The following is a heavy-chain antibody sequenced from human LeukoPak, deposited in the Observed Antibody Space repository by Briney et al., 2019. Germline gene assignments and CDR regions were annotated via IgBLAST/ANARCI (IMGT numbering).Heavy chain of an antibody. CDR3: AKDPYRIAVAGTGPDY. V-gene: IGHV3-30*02. CDR2: IRYDGSNK. Sequence: TGGYLRLSCAASGFTFSSYGMHWVRQAPGKGLEWVAFIRYDGSNKYYADSVKGRFTISRDNSKNTLYLQMNSLRAEDTAVYYCAKDPYRIAVAGTGPDYWGQGTLVTVSS. CDR1: GFTFSSYG. J-gene: IGHJ4*02. D-gene: IGHD6-19*01.